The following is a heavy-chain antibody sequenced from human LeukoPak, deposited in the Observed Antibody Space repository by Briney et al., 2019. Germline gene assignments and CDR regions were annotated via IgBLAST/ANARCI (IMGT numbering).Heavy chain of an antibody. CDR3: AKAPLKKYAVDAFDI. Sequence: PGGSLRLSCAASGFTFSSYGMHWVRQAPGRGLEWVAVISYDGSNKYYADSVKGRFTISRDNSKNTLYLQMNSLRAEDTAVYYCAKAPLKKYAVDAFDIWGQGTMVTVSS. J-gene: IGHJ3*02. CDR1: GFTFSSYG. CDR2: ISYDGSNK. V-gene: IGHV3-30*18.